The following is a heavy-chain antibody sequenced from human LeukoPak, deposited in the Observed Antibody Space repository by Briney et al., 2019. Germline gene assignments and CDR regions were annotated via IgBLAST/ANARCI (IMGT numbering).Heavy chain of an antibody. CDR3: ARDSGNYPYYFDY. D-gene: IGHD1-26*01. CDR1: GDSISSYY. Sequence: SETLSLTCTVSGDSISSYYWSWIRQPAGKGLEWIGRIYTSGSTNYNPSLKSRVTMPLDTSKNQFSLKLNSVTAADTAVYYCARDSGNYPYYFDYWGQGTLVTVSS. V-gene: IGHV4-4*07. J-gene: IGHJ4*02. CDR2: IYTSGST.